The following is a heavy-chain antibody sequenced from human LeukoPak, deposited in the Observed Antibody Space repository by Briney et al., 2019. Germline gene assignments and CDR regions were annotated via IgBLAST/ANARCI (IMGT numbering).Heavy chain of an antibody. CDR3: ARGWDSSGQIPFFY. CDR1: GGTFNNYD. J-gene: IGHJ4*02. CDR2: IIPIFGSA. V-gene: IGHV1-69*06. Sequence: SVKVSCKASGGTFNNYDISWVRQAPRQGLEWMGGIIPIFGSANYAQKFQGRVTITADTSTSTAYMELSRLRSEDTAVYYCARGWDSSGQIPFFYWGQGTLVAVSS. D-gene: IGHD3-22*01.